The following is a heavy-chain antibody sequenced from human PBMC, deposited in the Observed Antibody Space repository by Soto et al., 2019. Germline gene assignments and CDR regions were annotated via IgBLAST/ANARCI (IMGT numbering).Heavy chain of an antibody. D-gene: IGHD3-3*01. CDR2: ISGSGGST. V-gene: IGHV3-23*01. CDR3: DKGTTVTIFGVVITRSFDY. J-gene: IGHJ4*02. Sequence: VXQAPGKCLEWVSAISGSGGSTYYADSVKGRFTISRDNSKNTLYLQMNSLRAEDTAVYYCDKGTTVTIFGVVITRSFDYWGQGTLVTVSS.